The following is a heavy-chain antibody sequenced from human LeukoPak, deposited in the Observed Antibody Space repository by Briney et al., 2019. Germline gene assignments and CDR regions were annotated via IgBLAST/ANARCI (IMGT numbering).Heavy chain of an antibody. CDR3: ARDSGGSVTDPFNI. CDR2: VYYSGST. V-gene: IGHV4-59*01. CDR1: RGSINGYY. Sequence: SSETLSLTCTVSRGSINGYYWNWVRQPPGKGLEWVGYVYYSGSTSYSPSLESRVTISVDTSKTQFSLKLSSVTAADTAMYYCARDSGGSVTDPFNIGGQGTMATVSA. D-gene: IGHD3-10*01. J-gene: IGHJ3*02.